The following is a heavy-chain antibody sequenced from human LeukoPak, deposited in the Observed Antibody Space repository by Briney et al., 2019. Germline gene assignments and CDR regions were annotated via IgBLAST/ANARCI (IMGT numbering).Heavy chain of an antibody. V-gene: IGHV1-69*13. Sequence: SVKVSCKASGGTFSSYAISWVRQAPGQGLEWMGGIIPIFGTANYAQKFQGRVTITADESTSTAYMELSSLRSDDTAVYYCARVGSSSWYYFDYWGQGTLVTVSS. J-gene: IGHJ4*02. CDR1: GGTFSSYA. D-gene: IGHD6-13*01. CDR3: ARVGSSSWYYFDY. CDR2: IIPIFGTA.